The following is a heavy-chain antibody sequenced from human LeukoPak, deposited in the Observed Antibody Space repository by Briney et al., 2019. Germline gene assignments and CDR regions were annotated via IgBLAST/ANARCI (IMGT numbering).Heavy chain of an antibody. CDR3: ARRGERATIDF. CDR2: IYSGDSDT. D-gene: IGHD1/OR15-1a*01. J-gene: IGHJ4*02. CDR1: GYSFSNYW. Sequence: GESLKISCKASGYSFSNYWIGWVRQMPGKGLEWMGIIYSGDSDTRYSPSFQGQVTISADKSINTAHLQWSSLKASDTGMYYCARRGERATIDFWGQGTLVTVSS. V-gene: IGHV5-51*01.